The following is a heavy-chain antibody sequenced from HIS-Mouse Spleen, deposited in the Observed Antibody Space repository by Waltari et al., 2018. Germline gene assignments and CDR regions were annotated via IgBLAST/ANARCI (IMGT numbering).Heavy chain of an antibody. CDR2: IYTSGST. D-gene: IGHD3-22*01. V-gene: IGHV4-4*07. CDR1: GGSISSYY. Sequence: TLSLTCTVSGGSISSYYWSWIRQPAGKGLEWIGRIYTSGSTNYNPSLKSRVTMSVDTSKNQFSLKLSSVTAADTAVYYCAREGYYDSSGYYVLDYWGQGTLVTVSS. J-gene: IGHJ4*02. CDR3: AREGYYDSSGYYVLDY.